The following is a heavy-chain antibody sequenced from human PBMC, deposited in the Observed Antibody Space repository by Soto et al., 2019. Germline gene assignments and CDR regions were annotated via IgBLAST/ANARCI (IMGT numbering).Heavy chain of an antibody. D-gene: IGHD3-22*01. Sequence: SETLSLTCTVSGGSISSYYWSWIRQSPNKGLEWIGYLYYSGSTNYNPSLKSRVTISVDTSKNQFSLKLTSVTAADTAVYYCARDRSYDSHVGYFDYWGQGTLVTVSS. J-gene: IGHJ4*02. CDR3: ARDRSYDSHVGYFDY. CDR1: GGSISSYY. CDR2: LYYSGST. V-gene: IGHV4-59*12.